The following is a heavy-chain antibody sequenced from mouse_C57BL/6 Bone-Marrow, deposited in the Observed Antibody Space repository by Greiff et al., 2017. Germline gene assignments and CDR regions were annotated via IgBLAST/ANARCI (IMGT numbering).Heavy chain of an antibody. CDR2: IRNKANGYTT. V-gene: IGHV7-3*01. Sequence: EVQLQQSGGGLVQPGGSLSLSCAASGFTFTDYYMSWVRQPPGKALEWLGFIRNKANGYTTEYSASVKGRFTISRDNSQSILYLQMNALRAEDSATYYCARSRAGAYWGQGTLVTVSA. D-gene: IGHD3-3*01. J-gene: IGHJ3*01. CDR1: GFTFTDYY. CDR3: ARSRAGAY.